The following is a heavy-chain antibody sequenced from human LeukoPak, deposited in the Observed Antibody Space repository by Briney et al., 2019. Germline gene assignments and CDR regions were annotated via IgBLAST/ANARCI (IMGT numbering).Heavy chain of an antibody. CDR3: GGYGNYAENAFYI. Sequence: SETLSLTCTVSGGSISSYYWSWIRQPPGKGLEWIGYIYYSGSTNYNPSLKSRVTISVDTSKNQLSLKLSSVTAADTAVYYCGGYGNYAENAFYIWGQGTMVTVSS. CDR2: IYYSGST. D-gene: IGHD4-11*01. CDR1: GGSISSYY. J-gene: IGHJ3*02. V-gene: IGHV4-59*01.